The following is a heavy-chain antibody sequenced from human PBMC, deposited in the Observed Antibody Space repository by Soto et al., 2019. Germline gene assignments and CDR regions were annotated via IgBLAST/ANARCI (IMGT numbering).Heavy chain of an antibody. Sequence: QVQLVESGGGVVQPGTSLRLSCAASGITFSSYGMHWVRQAPGKGLEWVALVSNDGNKKYYADSVKGRFTLSRDNSKNTLYLQMNTLRPEDTAVYYCATLDGDYFYYYGLDLWGQGTTVTVSS. CDR2: VSNDGNKK. D-gene: IGHD3-9*01. V-gene: IGHV3-30*03. CDR3: ATLDGDYFYYYGLDL. CDR1: GITFSSYG. J-gene: IGHJ6*02.